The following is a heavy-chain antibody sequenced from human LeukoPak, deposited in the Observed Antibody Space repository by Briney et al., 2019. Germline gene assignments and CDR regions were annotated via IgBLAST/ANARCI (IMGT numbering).Heavy chain of an antibody. CDR1: GGSVSSSSYY. Sequence: SETLSLTCTVSGGSVSSSSYYWGWIRQPSGKGLEWIGSIYYSGSTYYNPSLKSRVTISVDTSKNQFSLKLSSVTAADTAVYYCARRPWDWGKGLPEAFFDYWGQGTLVTVSS. CDR3: ARRPWDWGKGLPEAFFDY. J-gene: IGHJ4*02. V-gene: IGHV4-39*01. D-gene: IGHD7-27*01. CDR2: IYYSGST.